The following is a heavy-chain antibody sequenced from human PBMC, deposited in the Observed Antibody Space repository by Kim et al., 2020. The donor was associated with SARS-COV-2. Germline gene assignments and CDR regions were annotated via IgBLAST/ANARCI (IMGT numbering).Heavy chain of an antibody. J-gene: IGHJ6*02. D-gene: IGHD5-18*01. V-gene: IGHV3-49*03. Sequence: GGSLRLSCTASGFTFGDYAMSWFRQAPGKGLEWVGFIRSKAYGGTTEYAASVKGRFTISRDDSKSIAYLQMNSLKTEDTAVYYCTRVGSVDTAMVPHPYYGMDVWGQGTTVTVSS. CDR2: IRSKAYGGTT. CDR3: TRVGSVDTAMVPHPYYGMDV. CDR1: GFTFGDYA.